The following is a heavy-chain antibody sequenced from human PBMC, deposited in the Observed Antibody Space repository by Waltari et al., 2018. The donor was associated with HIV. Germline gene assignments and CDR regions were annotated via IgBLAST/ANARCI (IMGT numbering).Heavy chain of an antibody. CDR3: ARGLHASGSSYNRYFDY. D-gene: IGHD3-10*01. CDR2: IYYSGST. V-gene: IGHV4-39*07. CDR1: GATISSGSSY. Sequence: QLQLQESGPGLVKPSQTLSLICTVSGATISSGSSYWGWIRQPPGRGLEWLGSIYYSGSTYYNPSLNSRVTISVDTSKNQFSLKLSSVTAADTAVYFCARGLHASGSSYNRYFDYWGQGTLVTVSS. J-gene: IGHJ4*02.